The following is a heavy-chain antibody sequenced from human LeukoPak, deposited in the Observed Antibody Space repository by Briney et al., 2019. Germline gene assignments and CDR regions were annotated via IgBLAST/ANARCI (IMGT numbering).Heavy chain of an antibody. Sequence: PGGSLRLSCAASGFTFSSYSMNWVRQAPGKGLEWVSSISSSSYIYYADSVKGRFTISRDNAKNSLYLQMNSLRAEDTAVYYCEGYCSGGSCAPYGMDVWGQGTTVTVSS. CDR2: ISSSSYI. J-gene: IGHJ6*02. V-gene: IGHV3-21*01. CDR3: EGYCSGGSCAPYGMDV. D-gene: IGHD2-15*01. CDR1: GFTFSSYS.